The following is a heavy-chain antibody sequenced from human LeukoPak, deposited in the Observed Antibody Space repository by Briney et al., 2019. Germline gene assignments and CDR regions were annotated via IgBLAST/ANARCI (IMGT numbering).Heavy chain of an antibody. V-gene: IGHV3-23*01. CDR2: ISGSGGST. CDR1: GFTFSSYA. J-gene: IGHJ5*02. D-gene: IGHD3-22*01. CDR3: AKAQNYYDRARDWFDP. Sequence: GGSLRFSCAASGFTFSSYAMSWVRQAPGKGLEWVSAISGSGGSTYYADSVKGRFTISRDNSKNTLYLQMNSLRAEDTAVYYCAKAQNYYDRARDWFDPWGQGTLVTVSS.